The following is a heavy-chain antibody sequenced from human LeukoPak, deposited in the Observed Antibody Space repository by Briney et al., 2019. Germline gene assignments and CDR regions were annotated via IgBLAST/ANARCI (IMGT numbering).Heavy chain of an antibody. J-gene: IGHJ4*02. Sequence: ASVKVSCKASGGTFSSYAISWVRQAPGKGLEWMGGFDPEDGETIYAQKFQGRVTMTEDTSTDTAYMELSSLRSEDTAVYYCATDPLRDNPLDYWGQGTLVTVSS. V-gene: IGHV1-24*01. CDR2: FDPEDGET. CDR1: GGTFSSYA. D-gene: IGHD5-24*01. CDR3: ATDPLRDNPLDY.